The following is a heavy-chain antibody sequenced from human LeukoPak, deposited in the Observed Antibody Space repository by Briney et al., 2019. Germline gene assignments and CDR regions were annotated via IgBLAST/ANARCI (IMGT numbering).Heavy chain of an antibody. D-gene: IGHD3-10*01. Sequence: GASVKVSCKASGYTLTSYDINWVRQATGQGLEWMGWMNPNSGNTGYAQKFQGRVTMTRDTSISTAYMELSRLRSDDTAVYYCARLPRITMVRGVDEGFDYWGQGTLVTVSS. CDR3: ARLPRITMVRGVDEGFDY. J-gene: IGHJ4*02. CDR2: MNPNSGNT. CDR1: GYTLTSYD. V-gene: IGHV1-8*02.